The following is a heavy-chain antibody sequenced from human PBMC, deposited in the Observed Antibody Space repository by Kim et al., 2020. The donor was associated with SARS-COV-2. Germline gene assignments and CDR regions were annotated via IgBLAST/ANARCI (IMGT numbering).Heavy chain of an antibody. CDR1: GYSFTSYW. CDR2: IDPSDSYT. CDR3: ARPGDYYDSSGYYNSPFDY. D-gene: IGHD3-22*01. Sequence: GESLKISCKGSGYSFTSYWISWVRQMPGKGLEWMGRIDPSDSYTNYSPSFQGHVTISADKSISTAYLQWSSLKASDTAMYYCARPGDYYDSSGYYNSPFDYWGQGTLVTVSS. J-gene: IGHJ4*02. V-gene: IGHV5-10-1*01.